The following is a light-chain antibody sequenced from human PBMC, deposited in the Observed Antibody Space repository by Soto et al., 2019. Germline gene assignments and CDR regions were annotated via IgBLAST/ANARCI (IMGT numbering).Light chain of an antibody. J-gene: IGKJ2*01. Sequence: EVVLTQSPGTLSLSPGERATRSCRASQSVTNDYLAWYQQRPGQAPRLLIFGSSDRATGIPDRFSGSGSGTDFTLTISRLEPEDFAVYYCHQYGSSPPHTFGQGTKLEIK. CDR1: QSVTNDY. CDR2: GSS. CDR3: HQYGSSPPHT. V-gene: IGKV3-20*01.